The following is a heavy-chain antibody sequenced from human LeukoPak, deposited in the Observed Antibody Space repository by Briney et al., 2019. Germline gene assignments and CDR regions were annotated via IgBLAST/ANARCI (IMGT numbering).Heavy chain of an antibody. CDR1: GYTFSSYS. CDR3: AKDRWRDGSSSFDN. Sequence: ASVKVSCKASGYTFSSYSINWVRQAPGQGLEWMRWISSYSGNTNYAQKLQGRVTMTTDTSTSTAYMELRSLRSDDTAVYYCAKDRWRDGSSSFDNWGQGTLVTVSS. J-gene: IGHJ4*02. D-gene: IGHD6-6*01. CDR2: ISSYSGNT. V-gene: IGHV1-18*01.